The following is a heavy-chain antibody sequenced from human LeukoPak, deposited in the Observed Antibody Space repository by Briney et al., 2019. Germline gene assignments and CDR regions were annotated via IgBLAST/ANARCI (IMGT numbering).Heavy chain of an antibody. CDR3: ARMDVDTAMVDY. Sequence: SETLSLTCTVSGGSISSYYWSWIRQPPGKGLEWIGYIYYSGSTNYNPSLKSRVTISVDTSKNQFSPKLSSVTAADTAVYYCARMDVDTAMVDYWGQGTLVTVSS. CDR1: GGSISSYY. V-gene: IGHV4-59*01. CDR2: IYYSGST. D-gene: IGHD5-18*01. J-gene: IGHJ4*02.